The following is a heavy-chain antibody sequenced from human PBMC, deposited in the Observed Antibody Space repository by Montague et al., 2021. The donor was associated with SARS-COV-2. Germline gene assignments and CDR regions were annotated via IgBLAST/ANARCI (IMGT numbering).Heavy chain of an antibody. V-gene: IGHV4-39*01. J-gene: IGHJ3*01. Sequence: SETLSLTCTVSGGSISNRNYYWGWVRQPPGKGLESIGSMYYVGXPXYXXXXRXRVAISLDTSKSQLSLRLRSVTTTDTAVFYCVRGRRGTVFPFSPGAFDFWGQGTTVTVSS. CDR2: MYYVGXP. CDR3: VRGRRGTVFPFSPGAFDF. D-gene: IGHD1-7*01. CDR1: GGSISNRNYY.